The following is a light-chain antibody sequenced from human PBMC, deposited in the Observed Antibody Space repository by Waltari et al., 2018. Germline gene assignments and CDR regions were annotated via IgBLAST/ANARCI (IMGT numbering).Light chain of an antibody. Sequence: QSVLTQPPSASGTPGQTVTISCSGNTSNIGQSTVSWYQQVPGTAPKLLIYKNDERPSGVPGRFSGSKSGTSASLAISGLQSDDDSDYFCATWDVTLNGVVFGGGTRLTVL. CDR1: TSNIGQST. CDR3: ATWDVTLNGVV. J-gene: IGLJ3*02. CDR2: KND. V-gene: IGLV1-44*01.